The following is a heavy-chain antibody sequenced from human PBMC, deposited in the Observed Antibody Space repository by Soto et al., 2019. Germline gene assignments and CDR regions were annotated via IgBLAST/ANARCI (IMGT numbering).Heavy chain of an antibody. CDR2: ISGSGGST. J-gene: IGHJ4*02. V-gene: IGHV3-23*01. CDR1: GFTFSSYA. CDR3: AKDRPSITMIVVVPAGGSGYFDY. D-gene: IGHD3-22*01. Sequence: GGSLRLSCAASGFTFSSYAMSWVRQAPGKGLEWVSAISGSGGSTYYADSVKGRFTISRDNFKNTLYLQMNSLRAEDTAVYYCAKDRPSITMIVVVPAGGSGYFDYWGQGTLVTVSS.